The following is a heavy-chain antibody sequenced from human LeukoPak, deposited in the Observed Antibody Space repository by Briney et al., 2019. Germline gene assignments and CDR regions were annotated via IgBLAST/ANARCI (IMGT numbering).Heavy chain of an antibody. D-gene: IGHD3-3*01. V-gene: IGHV1-18*04. CDR2: ISAYNGNT. CDR3: ARTRGVVITAGKYYFDY. J-gene: IGHJ4*02. Sequence: ASVKVSCKASGYTFTGYYMHWVRQAPGQGLEWMGWISAYNGNTNYAQKLQGRVTMTTDTSTSTAYMELRSLRSDDTAVYYCARTRGVVITAGKYYFDYWGQGTLVTVSS. CDR1: GYTFTGYY.